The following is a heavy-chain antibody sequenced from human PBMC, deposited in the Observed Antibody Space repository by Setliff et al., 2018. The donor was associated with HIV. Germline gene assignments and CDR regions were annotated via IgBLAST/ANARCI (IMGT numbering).Heavy chain of an antibody. CDR2: IIPISGTA. D-gene: IGHD3-22*01. V-gene: IGHV1-69*05. CDR1: GGTLSSYA. CDR3: ARGWANSYDSCAY. J-gene: IGHJ4*02. Sequence: ASVKVSCKASGGTLSSYAISWVRQAPGQGLEWMGRIIPISGTANNAQKFQGRVTMTTDTSISTAYMELSRLRSDDTAVYYCARGWANSYDSCAYWGQGTLVTVSS.